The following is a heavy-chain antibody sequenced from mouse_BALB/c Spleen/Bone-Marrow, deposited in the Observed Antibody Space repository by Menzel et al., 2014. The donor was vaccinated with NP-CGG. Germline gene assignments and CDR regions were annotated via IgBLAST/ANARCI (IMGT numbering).Heavy chain of an antibody. V-gene: IGHV5-17*02. CDR3: ARAAITTVVAGY. CDR1: GFTFSSFG. CDR2: ISSGSSNI. Sequence: EVQVVESGGGLVQPGGSRKLPCAASGFTFSSFGMHWVRQAPEKGLEWVAYISSGSSNIYYADTVKGRFTISRDNPKNTLFLQMTSLRSEDTAMYYCARAAITTVVAGYWGQGTTLTVSS. J-gene: IGHJ2*01. D-gene: IGHD1-1*01.